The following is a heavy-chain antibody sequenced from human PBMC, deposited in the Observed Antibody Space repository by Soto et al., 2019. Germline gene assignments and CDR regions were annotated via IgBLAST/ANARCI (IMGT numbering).Heavy chain of an antibody. CDR1: GGSFSGYY. CDR3: ARGCTNAPIAARPVWFDP. J-gene: IGHJ5*02. Sequence: QVQLQQWGAGLLKPSETLSLTCAVYGGSFSGYYWSWIRQPPGKGLEWIGEINHSGSTNDNPSLKSRVTISVATSKAQFSLRLCSVTAAHTAVYYCARGCTNAPIAARPVWFDPWGQGTLVTVSS. D-gene: IGHD6-6*01. V-gene: IGHV4-34*01. CDR2: INHSGST.